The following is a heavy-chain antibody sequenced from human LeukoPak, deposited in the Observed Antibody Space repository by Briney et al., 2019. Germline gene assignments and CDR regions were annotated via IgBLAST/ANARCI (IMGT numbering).Heavy chain of an antibody. CDR2: IIPIFGTA. CDR1: GGTFSSYA. J-gene: IGHJ6*02. D-gene: IGHD2-15*01. V-gene: IGHV1-69*01. Sequence: SAKVSCKASGGTFSSYAISWVRQATGQGLEWMGGIIPIFGTANYAQKFQGRVTITADESTSTAYMELSSLRSEDTAVYYCARVLCSGGSCYSNYYYYGMDVWGQGTTVTVSS. CDR3: ARVLCSGGSCYSNYYYYGMDV.